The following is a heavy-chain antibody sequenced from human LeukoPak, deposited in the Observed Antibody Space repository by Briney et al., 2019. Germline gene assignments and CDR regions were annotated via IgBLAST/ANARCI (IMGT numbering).Heavy chain of an antibody. Sequence: SETLSLTCTVSGGAISSYYWSWIRQPAGKGLEWIGRIYTSGSTNYNPSLKSRVTMSVDTSKNQFSLKLSSVTAADTAVYYCARASRYSYGWTDYFDYWGQGTLVTVSS. CDR3: ARASRYSYGWTDYFDY. V-gene: IGHV4-4*07. D-gene: IGHD5-18*01. J-gene: IGHJ4*02. CDR1: GGAISSYY. CDR2: IYTSGST.